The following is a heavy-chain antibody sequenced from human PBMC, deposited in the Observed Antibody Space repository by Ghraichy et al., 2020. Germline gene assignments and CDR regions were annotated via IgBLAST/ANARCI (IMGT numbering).Heavy chain of an antibody. CDR3: ARDYGGLIDY. J-gene: IGHJ4*02. D-gene: IGHD4-23*01. Sequence: SETLSLTCAVYGGSFSGYYWSWIRQPPGKGLEWIGEINHSGSTNYNPSLKSRVTISVDTSKNQFSLKLSSVTAADTAVYYCARDYGGLIDYWGQGTLVTVSS. CDR1: GGSFSGYY. V-gene: IGHV4-34*01. CDR2: INHSGST.